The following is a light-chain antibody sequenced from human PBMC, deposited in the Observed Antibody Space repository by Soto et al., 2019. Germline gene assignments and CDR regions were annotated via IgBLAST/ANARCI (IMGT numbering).Light chain of an antibody. J-gene: IGKJ1*01. Sequence: QMTQSPSSLSASVGDRVTITCRASQDISNYLAWYQQKPAGAPKLLIYEASTLQSGVPSRFSGSGSGADFTLTISSLQPEDVAIYYCQKYNDAPRTFGQGTRVEMK. V-gene: IGKV1-27*01. CDR3: QKYNDAPRT. CDR2: EAS. CDR1: QDISNY.